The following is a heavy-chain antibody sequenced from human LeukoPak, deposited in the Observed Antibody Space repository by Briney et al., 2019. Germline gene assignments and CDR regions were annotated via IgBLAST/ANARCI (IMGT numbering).Heavy chain of an antibody. CDR3: ARTLRYFDWCFDY. CDR2: IYYSGST. CDR1: GGSISSYY. J-gene: IGHJ4*02. V-gene: IGHV4-59*01. D-gene: IGHD3-9*01. Sequence: SETLSLTCTVSGGSISSYYWSWIRQPPGKGLEWIGYIYYSGSTNYNPSLKSRVTISVDTSKNQFSLKLSSVTAADTAVYYCARTLRYFDWCFDYCGQGTLVTVSS.